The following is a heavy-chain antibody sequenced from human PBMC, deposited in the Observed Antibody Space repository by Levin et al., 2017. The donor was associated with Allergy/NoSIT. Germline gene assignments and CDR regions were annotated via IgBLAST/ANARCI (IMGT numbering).Heavy chain of an antibody. CDR3: ARDGGSSSYYYFDY. V-gene: IGHV3-11*05. D-gene: IGHD6-13*01. CDR1: GFTFSDSY. CDR2: ISSSSSYT. J-gene: IGHJ4*02. Sequence: LSLTCAASGFTFSDSYMSWIRQAPGKGLEWVSYISSSSSYTNYADSVKGRFTISRDNAKNSLYLQMNSLRAEDTAVYYCARDGGSSSYYYFDYWGQGTLVTVSS.